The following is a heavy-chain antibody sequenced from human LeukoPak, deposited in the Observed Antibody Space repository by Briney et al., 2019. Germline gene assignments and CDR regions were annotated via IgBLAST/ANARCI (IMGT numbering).Heavy chain of an antibody. J-gene: IGHJ3*02. CDR3: ASVSIKYKAFDI. CDR1: GGSISSSSYY. V-gene: IGHV4-39*01. D-gene: IGHD1-1*01. Sequence: SETLSLTCTVSGGSISSSSYYWGWLRQPPGKGLEWIGSIYYSGSTYYNPSLKSRVTISVDTSKNQFSLKLSSVTAADTAVYYCASVSIKYKAFDIWGQGTMVTVSS. CDR2: IYYSGST.